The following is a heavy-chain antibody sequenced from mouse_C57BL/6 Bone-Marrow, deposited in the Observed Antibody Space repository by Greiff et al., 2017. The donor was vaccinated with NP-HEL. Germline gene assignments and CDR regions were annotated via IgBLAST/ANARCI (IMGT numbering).Heavy chain of an antibody. CDR1: GFSLTSYA. CDR2: IWTGGGT. D-gene: IGHD2-4*01. J-gene: IGHJ3*01. Sequence: VKLMESGPGLVAPSQSLSITCTVSGFSLTSYAISWVRQPPGKGLEWIGVIWTGGGTNYNSAHKSSMSISKDNSKSQAFLKMNCLQTDDTARYYCARKGNDCHAWFAYWGQGTLVTVSA. V-gene: IGHV2-9-1*01. CDR3: ARKGNDCHAWFAY.